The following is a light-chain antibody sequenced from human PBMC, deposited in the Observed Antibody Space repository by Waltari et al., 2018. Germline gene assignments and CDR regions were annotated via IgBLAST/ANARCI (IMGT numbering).Light chain of an antibody. CDR2: LGS. CDR3: MQALQSCT. CDR1: QGFRHSNGYNY. Sequence: DIVMTQSPLYLPVTPGEPASISCRSSQGFRHSNGYNYLDWYVQKAGQSPQLLIYLGSNRAACVPDRFSGSGSGTDYTRKISRVEAEDVGVYYCMQALQSCTFGGGTKVEIK. J-gene: IGKJ4*01. V-gene: IGKV2-28*01.